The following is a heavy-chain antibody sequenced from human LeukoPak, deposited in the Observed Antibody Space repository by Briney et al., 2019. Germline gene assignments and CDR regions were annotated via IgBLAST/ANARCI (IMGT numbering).Heavy chain of an antibody. D-gene: IGHD3-10*01. CDR1: GGSISSSSYY. CDR3: ARPEVRGVSPTDAFDL. CDR2: IDYSGST. V-gene: IGHV4-39*01. J-gene: IGHJ3*01. Sequence: SETLSLTCTVAGGSISSSSYYWGWILHPPGKGLEWIGRIDYSGSTYYNPSLKSRVTISVDTSKNQFSLKLSSVTAADTAVYYCARPEVRGVSPTDAFDLWGQGTMVTVSS.